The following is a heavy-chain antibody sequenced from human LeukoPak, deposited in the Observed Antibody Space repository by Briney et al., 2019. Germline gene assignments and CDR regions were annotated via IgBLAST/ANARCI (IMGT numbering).Heavy chain of an antibody. V-gene: IGHV1-69*06. CDR3: ARYCSSTSCYYYYGMDV. D-gene: IGHD2-2*01. J-gene: IGHJ6*04. CDR2: IIPIFGTA. Sequence: EASVKVSCKASGGTFSSYAISWVRQAPGQGPEWMGGIIPIFGTANYAQKFQGRVTITADKSTSTAYMELSSLRSEDTAVYYCARYCSSTSCYYYYGMDVWGKGTTVTVSS. CDR1: GGTFSSYA.